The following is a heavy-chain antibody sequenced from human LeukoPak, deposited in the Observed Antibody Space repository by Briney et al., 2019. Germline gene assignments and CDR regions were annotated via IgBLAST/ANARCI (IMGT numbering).Heavy chain of an antibody. Sequence: PSETLSLTCAVSGASITSCYWSWVRQSAGKGLEWIGRLYTTGTTNYNPSLKSRVTMSGDSSKNQLSLTLTSGTAADTAVYYCVRDGANWEEPNDAFDTWGQGTLVTVSS. J-gene: IGHJ3*02. D-gene: IGHD1-26*01. CDR3: VRDGANWEEPNDAFDT. CDR2: LYTTGTT. CDR1: GASITSCY. V-gene: IGHV4-4*07.